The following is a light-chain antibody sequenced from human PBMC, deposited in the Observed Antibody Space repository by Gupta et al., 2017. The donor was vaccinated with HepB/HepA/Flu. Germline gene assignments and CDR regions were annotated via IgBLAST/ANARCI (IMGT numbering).Light chain of an antibody. CDR3: SSYTSSSTLV. J-gene: IGLJ2*01. CDR2: DVS. CDR1: SSDVGGYNY. V-gene: IGLV2-14*03. Sequence: LTHSASVSGSPGQTITIPSTATSSDVGGYNYVSWYQQHPGKAPKLMIYDVSNRPSGVSNRFSGSKSGNTASLTISGLQAEDEADYYCSSYTSSSTLVFGGGTKLTVL.